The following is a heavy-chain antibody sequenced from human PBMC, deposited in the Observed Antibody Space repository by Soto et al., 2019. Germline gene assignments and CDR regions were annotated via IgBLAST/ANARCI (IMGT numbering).Heavy chain of an antibody. CDR1: GFTFSDYY. CDR3: ARGRGADADYFDF. CDR2: ISSSTIHT. Sequence: QVQLVESGGGLVKPGGSLRLSCAVSGFTFSDYYMTWIRQAPGKWLEWVSYISSSTIHTNYADSVKGRFTISRDNAKNSLFLQMYSLRAEDTAVYYCARGRGADADYFDFWGQGTLVTVS. V-gene: IGHV3-11*05. D-gene: IGHD1-26*01. J-gene: IGHJ4*02.